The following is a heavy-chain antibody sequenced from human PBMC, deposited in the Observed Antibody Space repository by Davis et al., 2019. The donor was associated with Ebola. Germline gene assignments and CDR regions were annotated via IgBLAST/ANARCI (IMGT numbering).Heavy chain of an antibody. D-gene: IGHD3-10*01. CDR3: AKIEAYDSGNYFEY. J-gene: IGHJ4*02. CDR2: VDSNGGYT. V-gene: IGHV3-23*01. Sequence: GESLKISCATSGFSFTNYAMSWARQTPGKGLEWVSAVDSNGGYTYYADSVKGRFTISRDTSTVYLQMNSLRVEDTAVYYCAKIEAYDSGNYFEYWGQGTLVTISS. CDR1: GFSFTNYA.